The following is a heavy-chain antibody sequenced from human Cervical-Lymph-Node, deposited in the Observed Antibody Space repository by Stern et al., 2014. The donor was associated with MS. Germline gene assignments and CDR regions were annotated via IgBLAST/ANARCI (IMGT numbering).Heavy chain of an antibody. V-gene: IGHV1-18*01. Sequence: VQLVESGGEVKKPGASVKISCKASGYSFDNHGLTWVRQAPGQGLEWMGWISVSYGPTKYAPVFQGRVTMTTDTSTSTAYMELWSLRSDDTAVYYCARDRGFMLTFGGTMGGMDVWGQGTTVTVSS. J-gene: IGHJ6*02. CDR1: GYSFDNHG. D-gene: IGHD3-16*01. CDR2: ISVSYGPT. CDR3: ARDRGFMLTFGGTMGGMDV.